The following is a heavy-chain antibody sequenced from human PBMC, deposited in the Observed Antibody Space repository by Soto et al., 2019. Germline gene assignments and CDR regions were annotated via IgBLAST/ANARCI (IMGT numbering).Heavy chain of an antibody. J-gene: IGHJ4*02. CDR3: ARKYSYGSGTYLFYFDY. CDR2: ITYSGGTT. Sequence: GGSLRLSCAASGFTFSNYAMSWVRQAPGKGLDWISTITYSGGTTHYADTVKGRFTVSRDNSKNTLYVQVNSLRADDTAIYYCARKYSYGSGTYLFYFDYWGQGTLVTVSS. D-gene: IGHD3-10*01. CDR1: GFTFSNYA. V-gene: IGHV3-23*01.